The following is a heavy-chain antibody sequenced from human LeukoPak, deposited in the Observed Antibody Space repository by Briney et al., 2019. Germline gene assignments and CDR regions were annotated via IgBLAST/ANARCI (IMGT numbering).Heavy chain of an antibody. CDR3: ARMEGEQQLVLLYWFDP. V-gene: IGHV4-39*01. CDR1: GGSISSSSYY. CDR2: IYYSGST. Sequence: SETLFLTCTVSGGSISSSSYYWGWIRQPPGKGLEWIGSIYYSGSTYYNPSLKSRVTISVDTSKNQFSLKLSSVTAADTAVYYCARMEGEQQLVLLYWFDPCGQGTLVTVSS. J-gene: IGHJ5*02. D-gene: IGHD6-13*01.